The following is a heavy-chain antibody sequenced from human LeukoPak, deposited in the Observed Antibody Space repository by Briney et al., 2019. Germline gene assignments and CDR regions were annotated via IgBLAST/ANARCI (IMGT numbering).Heavy chain of an antibody. V-gene: IGHV4-31*03. CDR2: IYYSGST. J-gene: IGHJ4*02. Sequence: KSSETLSLTCTVSGGSISSGGYYWSWIRQHPGKGLEWIGYIYYSGSTYYNPSLKSRVTISVDTSKNQFSLKLSSVTAADTAVYYCASGIYGDPFDYWGQGTLVTVSS. D-gene: IGHD4-17*01. CDR1: GGSISSGGYY. CDR3: ASGIYGDPFDY.